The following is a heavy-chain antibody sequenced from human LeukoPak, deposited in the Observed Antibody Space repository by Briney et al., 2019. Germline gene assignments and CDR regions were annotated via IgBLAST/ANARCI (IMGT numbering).Heavy chain of an antibody. D-gene: IGHD3-10*01. J-gene: IGHJ3*02. CDR3: AKSNGYGLVDI. CDR1: GDSVNSGAYY. CDR2: IYPLETT. Sequence: PSETLSLTCTVSGDSVNSGAYYWSWLRQPAGKEPEWIGRIYPLETTNYNPSLKSRVAISVDTSRNQFSLKLNSVTAADTAVYYCAKSNGYGLVDIWGQGTMVTVSS. V-gene: IGHV4-61*02.